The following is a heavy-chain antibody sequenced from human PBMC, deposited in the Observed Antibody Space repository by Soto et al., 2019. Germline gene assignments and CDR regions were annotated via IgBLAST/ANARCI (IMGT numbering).Heavy chain of an antibody. Sequence: QVQVQQWGAGLLKPSETLSLTCAVYGGSFSGYYWTWIRQPPGKGLEWIGEINHSGSTNYNPSLKSRVTISVDTSKNQFSLKLSSVTAADTAVYYCARMPEGTWPFDYWGQGTLVTVSS. J-gene: IGHJ4*02. CDR3: ARMPEGTWPFDY. CDR2: INHSGST. V-gene: IGHV4-34*01. D-gene: IGHD2-2*01. CDR1: GGSFSGYY.